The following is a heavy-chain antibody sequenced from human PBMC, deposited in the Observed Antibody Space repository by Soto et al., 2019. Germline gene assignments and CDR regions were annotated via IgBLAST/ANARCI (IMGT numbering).Heavy chain of an antibody. CDR3: ARDLYYEYIWGSPDY. CDR1: GFTFSSYG. CDR2: IWHDGSNK. J-gene: IGHJ4*02. D-gene: IGHD3-16*01. V-gene: IGHV3-33*01. Sequence: GGSLRLSCAASGFTFSSYGMHWVRQAPGKGLEWVAVIWHDGSNKYYADSVKGRFTISRDNSKNTLYLQMNSLRAEDTAVYYCARDLYYEYIWGSPDYWGQGTLVTVSS.